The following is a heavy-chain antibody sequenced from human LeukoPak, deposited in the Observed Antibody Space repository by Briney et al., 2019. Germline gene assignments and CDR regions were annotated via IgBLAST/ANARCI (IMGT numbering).Heavy chain of an antibody. CDR3: ARDGELVVNDY. D-gene: IGHD2-15*01. Sequence: PGGSLRLSCAASGFTFSSYSMNWVRQAPGKGLEWVSSISSSSSYICYAGSVKGRFTISRDNAKNSLYLQMNSLRAEDTAVYYCARDGELVVNDYWGQGTLVTVSS. V-gene: IGHV3-21*01. J-gene: IGHJ4*02. CDR1: GFTFSSYS. CDR2: ISSSSSYI.